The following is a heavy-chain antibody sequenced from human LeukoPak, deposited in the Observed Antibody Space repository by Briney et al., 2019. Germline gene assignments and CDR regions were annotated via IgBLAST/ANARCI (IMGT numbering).Heavy chain of an antibody. D-gene: IGHD3-22*01. CDR3: ARVDYYDSSGTDAFDI. CDR2: ISSSSSTI. Sequence: GGSLRLSCAASGFTFSSYSMNWVRQAPGKGLEWVSYISSSSSTIYYADSVKGRFTISRDNAKNSLYLQMNSLRAEDTAVYYCARVDYYDSSGTDAFDIWGQGTMVTVSS. CDR1: GFTFSSYS. J-gene: IGHJ3*02. V-gene: IGHV3-48*01.